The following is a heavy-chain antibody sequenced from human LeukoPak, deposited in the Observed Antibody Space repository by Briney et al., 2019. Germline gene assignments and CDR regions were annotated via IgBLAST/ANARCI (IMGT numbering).Heavy chain of an antibody. CDR3: ARLPSSSWPVDY. CDR2: ISYDGSNK. V-gene: IGHV3-30-3*01. J-gene: IGHJ4*02. CDR1: GFTFSSYA. D-gene: IGHD6-13*01. Sequence: GRSLRLSCAASGFTFSSYAMHWVRQAPGKGLEWVAVISYDGSNKYYADSVKGRFTISRDNSKNTLYLQMNSRRAEDTAVYYCARLPSSSWPVDYWGQGTLVTVSS.